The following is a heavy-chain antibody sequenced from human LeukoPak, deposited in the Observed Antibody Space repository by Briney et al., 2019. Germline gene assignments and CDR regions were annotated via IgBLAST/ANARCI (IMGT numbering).Heavy chain of an antibody. J-gene: IGHJ6*03. CDR1: GFTFSGYD. Sequence: GSLRLSCAASGFTFSGYDMNWVRQAPGKGLEWVSSISGSSSYIYYADSMKGRFTISRDNGKNSLYLQMNSLRAEDTAVYYCASVVAGTRGYYYYMDVWGKGTTVTVSS. D-gene: IGHD6-19*01. CDR3: ASVVAGTRGYYYYMDV. V-gene: IGHV3-21*01. CDR2: ISGSSSYI.